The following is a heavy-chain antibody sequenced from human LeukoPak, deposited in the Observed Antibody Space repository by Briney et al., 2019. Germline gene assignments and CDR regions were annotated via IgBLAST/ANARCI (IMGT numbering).Heavy chain of an antibody. D-gene: IGHD5-18*01. Sequence: ASVKVSCKASGYTFTSYYMHWVRQAPGQGLEWMGWINPNSGGTNYAQKFQGWVTMTRDTSISTAYMELSRLRSDDTAVYYCARVSRRGYSYGYGYWGQGTLVTVSS. V-gene: IGHV1-2*04. CDR2: INPNSGGT. CDR1: GYTFTSYY. CDR3: ARVSRRGYSYGYGY. J-gene: IGHJ4*02.